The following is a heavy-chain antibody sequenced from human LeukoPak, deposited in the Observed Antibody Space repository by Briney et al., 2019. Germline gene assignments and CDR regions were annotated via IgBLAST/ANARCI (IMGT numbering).Heavy chain of an antibody. CDR3: ARVGCSSTSCYWNFDY. V-gene: IGHV4-4*07. CDR2: IYTSGST. D-gene: IGHD2-2*01. CDR1: GGSISSYY. Sequence: SETLSLTCTVSGGSISSYYWSWIRQPAGKGLEWIGRIYTSGSTNYNPSLKSRVTMSVDTSKNQFSLKLSSVTAADTAVYYCARVGCSSTSCYWNFDYWGQGTLVTVSS. J-gene: IGHJ4*02.